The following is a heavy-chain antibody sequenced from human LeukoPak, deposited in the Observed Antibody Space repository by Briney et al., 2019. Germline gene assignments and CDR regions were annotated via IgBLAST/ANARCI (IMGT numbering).Heavy chain of an antibody. CDR3: TKDYGDPRYYYYYYMDV. CDR2: IRSKAYGGTT. D-gene: IGHD4-17*01. V-gene: IGHV3-49*04. Sequence: GESLRLSCTASGFTFGDYAMSWVRQAPGKGLEWVGFIRSKAYGGTTEYAASVKGRFTISRDDSKSIAYLQMNSLKTEDTAVYYCTKDYGDPRYYYYYYMDVWGKGTTVTISS. J-gene: IGHJ6*03. CDR1: GFTFGDYA.